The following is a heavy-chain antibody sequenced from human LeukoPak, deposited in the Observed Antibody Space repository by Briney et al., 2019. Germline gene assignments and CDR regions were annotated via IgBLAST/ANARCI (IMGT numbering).Heavy chain of an antibody. J-gene: IGHJ6*03. CDR2: ISSSSCYI. Sequence: GGSLRLSCAASGFTFSSYSMNWVRQAPGKGLEWVSSISSSSCYIYYADSVKGRFTISRDNAKNSLYLQMNSLRAEDTAVYYCARAVAAAGTYYYYYMDVWGKGTTVTVSS. D-gene: IGHD6-13*01. CDR1: GFTFSSYS. V-gene: IGHV3-21*01. CDR3: ARAVAAAGTYYYYYMDV.